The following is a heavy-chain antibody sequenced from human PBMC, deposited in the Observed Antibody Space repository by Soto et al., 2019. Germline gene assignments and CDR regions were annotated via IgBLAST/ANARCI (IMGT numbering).Heavy chain of an antibody. CDR2: ISWNSGSI. J-gene: IGHJ4*02. D-gene: IGHD3-22*01. V-gene: IGHV3-9*01. CDR3: AKDIGYDSSGDTLVDY. Sequence: GGSLRLSCAASGFTFDDYAMHWARQAPGKGLEWVSGISWNSGSIGYADSVKGRFTISRDNAKNSLYLQMNSLRAEDTALYYCAKDIGYDSSGDTLVDYWGQGTLVTVSS. CDR1: GFTFDDYA.